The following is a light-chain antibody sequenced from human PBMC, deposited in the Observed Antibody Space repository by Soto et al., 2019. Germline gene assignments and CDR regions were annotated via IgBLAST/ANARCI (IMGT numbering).Light chain of an antibody. CDR3: QQYNGYWT. CDR2: EAS. V-gene: IGKV1-5*03. J-gene: IGKJ1*01. CDR1: QSISDS. Sequence: DIQMTQSPSTLSASVGDRVTITCRASQSISDSLAWYQQKPGKAPKLLIYEASNLKSGVPSRFSGSGSGTDYTLTSSSLQPDDFASYYCQQYNGYWTFGQGTKVEIK.